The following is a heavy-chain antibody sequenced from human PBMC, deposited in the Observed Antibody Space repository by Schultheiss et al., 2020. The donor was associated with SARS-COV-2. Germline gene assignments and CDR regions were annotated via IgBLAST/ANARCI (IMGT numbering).Heavy chain of an antibody. D-gene: IGHD6-6*01. V-gene: IGHV3-66*01. Sequence: GGSLRLSCAVSGFTVSDNYMIWVRQAPGKGLEWVSVIYRGGSTYYADSVKGRFTISRDNSKNSLYLQMSSLRAEDTAVYYCARDSGGYSSSSGNNNYYGLDVWGQGTTVTVSS. CDR1: GFTVSDNY. CDR2: IYRGGST. J-gene: IGHJ6*02. CDR3: ARDSGGYSSSSGNNNYYGLDV.